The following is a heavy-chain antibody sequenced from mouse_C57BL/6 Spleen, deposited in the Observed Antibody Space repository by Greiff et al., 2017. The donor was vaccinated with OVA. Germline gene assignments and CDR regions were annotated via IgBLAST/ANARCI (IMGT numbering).Heavy chain of an antibody. D-gene: IGHD3-2*02. CDR1: GFTFSSYA. Sequence: EVKVEESGEGLVKPGGSLKLSCAASGFTFSSYAMSWVRQTPEKRLEWVAYIRSGGDYIYYADTVKGRFPISRDNARNTLYLQMSSLKSEDTAMYYCTRVETAQAFFDYWGQGTTLTVSS. J-gene: IGHJ2*01. CDR3: TRVETAQAFFDY. V-gene: IGHV5-9-1*02. CDR2: IRSGGDYI.